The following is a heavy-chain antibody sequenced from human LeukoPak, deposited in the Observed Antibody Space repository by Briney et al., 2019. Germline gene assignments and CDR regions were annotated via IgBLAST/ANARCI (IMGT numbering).Heavy chain of an antibody. CDR2: ISSSGSTI. Sequence: PGGSLRLSCAASGFTFSSYEMNWVRQAPGKGLEWVSYISSSGSTIYYADSVKGRFTISRDNAKNSLYLQMNSLRAEDTAVYYCAKAGYYYDSSGYYYDRSRYFDLWGRGTLVTVSS. J-gene: IGHJ2*01. D-gene: IGHD3-22*01. V-gene: IGHV3-48*03. CDR3: AKAGYYYDSSGYYYDRSRYFDL. CDR1: GFTFSSYE.